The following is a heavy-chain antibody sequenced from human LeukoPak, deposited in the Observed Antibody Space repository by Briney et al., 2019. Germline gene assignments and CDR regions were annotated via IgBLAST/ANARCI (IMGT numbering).Heavy chain of an antibody. CDR1: GGSIRGSGYY. CDR2: IYDSGST. V-gene: IGHV4-39*01. D-gene: IGHD4-11*01. CDR3: ARHWYSNYYMDV. Sequence: SETLSLTCTVSGGSIRGSGYYWGWIRQPPGKGLEWIGSIYDSGSTYYNPSLKSRVTISVDTSKNQFSLKLSSVTAADTAVYYCARHWYSNYYMDVWGKGTTVTVSS. J-gene: IGHJ6*03.